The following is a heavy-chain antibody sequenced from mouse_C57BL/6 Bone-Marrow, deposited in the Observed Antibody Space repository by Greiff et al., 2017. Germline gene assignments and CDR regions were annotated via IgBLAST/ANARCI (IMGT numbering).Heavy chain of an antibody. CDR1: GYTFTSYW. Sequence: VQLQQSGAELVRPGTSVKLSCKASGYTFTSYWMHWVKQRPGQGLEWIGVIDPSDSYTNYNQKFKGKATLTVDTSSSTAYMQLSSLTSEYSAVYYCARSYYGSRDYWGQGTTLTVSS. J-gene: IGHJ2*01. V-gene: IGHV1-59*01. D-gene: IGHD1-1*01. CDR2: IDPSDSYT. CDR3: ARSYYGSRDY.